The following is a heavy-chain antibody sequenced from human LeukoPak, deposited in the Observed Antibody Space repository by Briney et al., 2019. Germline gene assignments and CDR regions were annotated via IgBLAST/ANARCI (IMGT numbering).Heavy chain of an antibody. Sequence: GGSLRLSCAASGFTFSSYAMSWVRQAPGKGLEWVSAISGSGGSTYYADSVKGRFTISRDNSKNTLYLQMNSLRAEGTAVYYCAKVGYSGSYYSAFDIWGQGPMVTVSS. D-gene: IGHD1-26*01. V-gene: IGHV3-23*01. CDR1: GFTFSSYA. J-gene: IGHJ3*02. CDR2: ISGSGGST. CDR3: AKVGYSGSYYSAFDI.